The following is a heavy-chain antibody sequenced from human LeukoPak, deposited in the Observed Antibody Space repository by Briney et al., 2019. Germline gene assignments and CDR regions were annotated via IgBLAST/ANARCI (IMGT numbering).Heavy chain of an antibody. CDR2: LTYDGSDK. D-gene: IGHD1-1*01. J-gene: IGHJ4*02. CDR1: GFTFRNYA. CDR3: ASVLDAYFDY. V-gene: IGHV3-30-3*01. Sequence: GGSLRLSCAASGFTFRNYAMHWVREAPGKGLEWVATLTYDGSDKDYADSVKGRFTISRDNSKNTLYLQMNGLRAEDTAVYYCASVLDAYFDYWGQGTLVTVSS.